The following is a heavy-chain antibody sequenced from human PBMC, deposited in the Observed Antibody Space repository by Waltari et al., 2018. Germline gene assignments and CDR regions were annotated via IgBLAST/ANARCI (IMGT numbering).Heavy chain of an antibody. CDR1: GYTFTDFS. Sequence: QVQLVQSGAEVKRPGAAVKVSCKASGYTFTDFSMHWVRQAPGQGLEWMGIINPSGGGTTYTQKFRDRVTMTRDTSTNTVYMELSSLRSEDTAVYYCARAGTTLIWGVAEWGQGTLVTVSS. D-gene: IGHD3-10*01. J-gene: IGHJ4*02. V-gene: IGHV1-46*01. CDR3: ARAGTTLIWGVAE. CDR2: INPSGGGT.